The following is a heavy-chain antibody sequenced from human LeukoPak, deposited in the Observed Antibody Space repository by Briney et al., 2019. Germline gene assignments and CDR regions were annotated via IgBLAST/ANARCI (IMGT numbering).Heavy chain of an antibody. V-gene: IGHV4-39*01. D-gene: IGHD3-22*01. CDR3: AASSGYYYSPLDY. CDR2: IYYSGST. CDR1: GGSISSSSYY. Sequence: SETLSLTCTVSGGSISSSSYYWGWIRQPPGKGLEWIGSIYYSGSTYYNPSLKSRVTISVDTSKNQFSLKLSSVTAADTAVYYCAASSGYYYSPLDYWGQGTLVTVPS. J-gene: IGHJ4*02.